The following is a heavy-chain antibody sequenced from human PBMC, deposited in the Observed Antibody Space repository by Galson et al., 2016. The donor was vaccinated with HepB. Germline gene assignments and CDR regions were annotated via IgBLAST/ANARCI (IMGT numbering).Heavy chain of an antibody. J-gene: IGHJ5*02. CDR2: ISYSSTI. CDR3: ARDPTLSS. V-gene: IGHV3-48*01. Sequence: SLRLSCAASGFTFSSYSMNWVRQAPGKGLEWVSYISYSSTIYYADSVKGRFTISRDNAKNSLYLEMNSLRAEDTAVYYCARDPTLSSWGQGTLVAVSS. CDR1: GFTFSSYS.